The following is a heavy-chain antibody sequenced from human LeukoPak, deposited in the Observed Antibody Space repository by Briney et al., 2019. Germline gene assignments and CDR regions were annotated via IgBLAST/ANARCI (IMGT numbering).Heavy chain of an antibody. CDR2: TSSSGSTI. V-gene: IGHV3-11*04. CDR3: ARVRGCSSTSCHLVPDY. Sequence: GGSLRLSCAASGFTFSDYYMSWIRQAPGKGLEWVSYTSSSGSTIYYADSVKGRFTISRDNAKNSLYLQMNSLRAEDTAVYYCARVRGCSSTSCHLVPDYWGQGTLVTVSS. D-gene: IGHD2-2*01. CDR1: GFTFSDYY. J-gene: IGHJ4*02.